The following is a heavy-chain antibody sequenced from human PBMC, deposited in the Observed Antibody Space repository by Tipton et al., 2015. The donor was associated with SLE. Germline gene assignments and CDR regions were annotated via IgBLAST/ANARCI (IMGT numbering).Heavy chain of an antibody. V-gene: IGHV1-18*04. J-gene: IGHJ6*03. CDR1: GYTFSSYG. D-gene: IGHD5-12*01. Sequence: QVQLVQSGAEVKKPGASVMVSCRASGYTFSSYGITWVRQAPGQGLEWMGWISAYNGNTNYAQNLQGRVTMTTDTSTSTAYMDLRSLRSDDTAVYYCATTTSTYYYYYMDVWGKGTTVTVSS. CDR3: ATTTSTYYYYYMDV. CDR2: ISAYNGNT.